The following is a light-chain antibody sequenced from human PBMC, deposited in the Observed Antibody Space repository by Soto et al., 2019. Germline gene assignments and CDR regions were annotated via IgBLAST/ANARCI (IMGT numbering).Light chain of an antibody. CDR1: SDDVGAYNS. CDR2: KGT. CDR3: CSSAPESTYV. V-gene: IGLV2-23*01. Sequence: LAQPASVSRSPGQSITISCTGTSDDVGAYNSVSWYQQLPHKAPQVILYKGTQRPSGVSSRFSGSTSGNAASLTISGLQADDEADYFCCSSAPESTYVFGTGTKVTVL. J-gene: IGLJ1*01.